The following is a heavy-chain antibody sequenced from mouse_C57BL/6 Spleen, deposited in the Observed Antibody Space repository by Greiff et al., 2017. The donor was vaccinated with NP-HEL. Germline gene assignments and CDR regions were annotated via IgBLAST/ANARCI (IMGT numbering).Heavy chain of an antibody. CDR1: GYTFTSYD. Sequence: VKLVESGPELVKPGASVKLSCKASGYTFTSYDINWVKQRPGQGLEWIGWIYPRDGSTKYNEKFKGKATLTVDTSSSTAYMELDSLTSEDSAVYFCARRGSYYYGPFDFWGQGTTLTVSS. CDR3: ARRGSYYYGPFDF. D-gene: IGHD1-1*01. CDR2: IYPRDGST. J-gene: IGHJ2*01. V-gene: IGHV1-85*01.